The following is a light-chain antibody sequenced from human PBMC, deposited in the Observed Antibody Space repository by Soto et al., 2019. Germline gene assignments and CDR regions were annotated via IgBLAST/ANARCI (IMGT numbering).Light chain of an antibody. CDR2: SNN. CDR3: AAWDDSLSGRGV. V-gene: IGLV1-47*02. CDR1: SSNIENNY. J-gene: IGLJ2*01. Sequence: QSVLTQPPSASGTPGQRVTISCSGSSSNIENNYVYWYQMVPGTAPKLLIYSNNQRPSGVPDRFSGSRSGTSASLAISGLRSEDEADYYCAAWDDSLSGRGVFGGGTKLTVL.